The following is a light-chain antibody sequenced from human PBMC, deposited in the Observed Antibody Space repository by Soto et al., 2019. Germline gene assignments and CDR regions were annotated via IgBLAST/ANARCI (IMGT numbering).Light chain of an antibody. J-gene: IGKJ3*01. CDR2: SAS. CDR1: QDISRY. CDR3: QQSYNGPFT. Sequence: DIHMTHSPSSLSASVGDRVTITCQASQDISRYLNWYQQRPGKAPNLLIYSASSLQTGVPSRFSGSGSGTDFTLTITNLQTEDFATYYCQQSYNGPFTFGPGTKVDIK. V-gene: IGKV1-39*01.